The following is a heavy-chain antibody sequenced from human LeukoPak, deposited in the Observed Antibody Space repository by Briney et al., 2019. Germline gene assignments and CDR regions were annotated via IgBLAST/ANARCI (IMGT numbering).Heavy chain of an antibody. V-gene: IGHV4-34*01. CDR2: INHSGST. J-gene: IGHJ4*02. Sequence: SETLSLTCAVYGGSFGGYYWSWIRQPPGKGLEWIGEINHSGSTNYNPSLKSRVTISVDTSKNLFSLKLSSVTAADTAVYYCARGAGMWFRARFDYWGQGTLVTVSS. CDR3: ARGAGMWFRARFDY. D-gene: IGHD2-21*01. CDR1: GGSFGGYY.